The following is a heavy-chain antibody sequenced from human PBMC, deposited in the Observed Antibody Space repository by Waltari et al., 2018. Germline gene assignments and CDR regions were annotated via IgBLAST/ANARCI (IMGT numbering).Heavy chain of an antibody. CDR1: GFTFSSSA. J-gene: IGHJ6*03. CDR3: AKNPYGSSPYYYYYYMDV. CDR2: IYSGGSST. V-gene: IGHV3-23*03. Sequence: EVQLLESGGGLVQPGGSLRLSCAASGFTFSSSAMSWVRQAPAKGLEWVSVIYSGGSSTYYADSVKGRFTISRDNSKNTLYLQMNSLRAEDTAVYYCAKNPYGSSPYYYYYYMDVWGKGTTVTVSS. D-gene: IGHD6-6*01.